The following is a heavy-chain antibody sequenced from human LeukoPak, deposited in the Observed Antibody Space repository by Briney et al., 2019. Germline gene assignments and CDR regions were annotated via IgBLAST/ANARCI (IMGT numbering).Heavy chain of an antibody. CDR1: GFTFSDHF. D-gene: IGHD6-19*01. J-gene: IGHJ4*02. CDR3: VRVGSVSGSDYLDY. Sequence: GGSLRLSCAVSGFTFSDHFLDWVRQAPGKGLEWVGRSRNKAKSYTTEYAPSVKGRFTISRDDSKTSLYLQMNSLETEDTAVYYCVRVGSVSGSDYLDYWGQGTLVTVSS. V-gene: IGHV3-72*01. CDR2: SRNKAKSYTT.